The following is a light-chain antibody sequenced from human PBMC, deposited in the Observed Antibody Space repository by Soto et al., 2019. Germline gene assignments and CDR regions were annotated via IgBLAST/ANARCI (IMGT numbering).Light chain of an antibody. CDR3: SSYGITTVV. CDR2: EGT. Sequence: QSALTQPASVSGSPGQSITISCTGTSSDVGSYNLVSWYQQHPGKAPKLMIYEGTNRPSGVSDRFSGSKSDNTASLIISGLQAEDEAHYYCSSYGITTVVFGSGTKVTVL. V-gene: IGLV2-14*02. CDR1: SSDVGSYNL. J-gene: IGLJ1*01.